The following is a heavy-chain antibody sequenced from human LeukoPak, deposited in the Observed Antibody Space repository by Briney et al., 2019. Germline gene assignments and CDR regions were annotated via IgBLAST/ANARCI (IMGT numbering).Heavy chain of an antibody. J-gene: IGHJ4*02. D-gene: IGHD2-2*01. Sequence: VASVKVSCKASGGTFSSYAISWVRQAPGQGLEWMGGIIPIFGTANYAQKFQGRVTITADESTSTAYMELSGLRSEDTAVYYCARGYCSSTSCYERALDYWGQGTLVTVSS. CDR2: IIPIFGTA. V-gene: IGHV1-69*01. CDR1: GGTFSSYA. CDR3: ARGYCSSTSCYERALDY.